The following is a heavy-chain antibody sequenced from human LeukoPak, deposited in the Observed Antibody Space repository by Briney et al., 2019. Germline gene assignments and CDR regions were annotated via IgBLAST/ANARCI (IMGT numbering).Heavy chain of an antibody. Sequence: SETLSLTCTVSGGSISSGSYYWSWIRQPAGKGLEWIGRIYTSGSTNYNPSLKSRVTISVDTSKNQFSLKLSSVTAADTAVYYCARDRVIAAAGTKVWRYYFDYWGQGTLVTVSS. CDR2: IYTSGST. CDR1: GGSISSGSYY. CDR3: ARDRVIAAAGTKVWRYYFDY. J-gene: IGHJ4*02. D-gene: IGHD6-13*01. V-gene: IGHV4-61*02.